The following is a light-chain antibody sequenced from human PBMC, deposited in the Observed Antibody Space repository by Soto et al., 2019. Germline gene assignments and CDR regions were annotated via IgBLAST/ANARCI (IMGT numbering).Light chain of an antibody. Sequence: EIVMTQSPATLSVSPGERATLSCRASQSVSSNLAWYQQKPGQAPRLLIYGASTRATGIPARFSGSGSGTKFTLTISGLQSEDFEVYYCQQYTNWPQTFGQGTKVEIK. CDR2: GAS. CDR1: QSVSSN. J-gene: IGKJ1*01. CDR3: QQYTNWPQT. V-gene: IGKV3-15*01.